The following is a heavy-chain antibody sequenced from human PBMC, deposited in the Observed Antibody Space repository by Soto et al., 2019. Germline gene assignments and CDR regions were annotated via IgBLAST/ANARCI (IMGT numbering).Heavy chain of an antibody. Sequence: QVQLQESGPGLVKPSETLSLTCTVSGGSISSYYWSWIRQPPGKGLEWIGYIYYSGSTNYNPSLTSRVTVSXXTXTXXFSLKLSSVTAADTAVHYCARVDSSSWYRGSWFDPWGQGTLVSVSS. CDR2: IYYSGST. CDR3: ARVDSSSWYRGSWFDP. D-gene: IGHD6-13*01. CDR1: GGSISSYY. V-gene: IGHV4-59*08. J-gene: IGHJ5*02.